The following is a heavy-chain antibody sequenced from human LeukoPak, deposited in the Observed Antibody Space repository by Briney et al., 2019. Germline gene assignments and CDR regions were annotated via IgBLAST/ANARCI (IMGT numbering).Heavy chain of an antibody. V-gene: IGHV3-7*01. CDR3: ARVTWAAAGPYYYYMDV. D-gene: IGHD6-13*01. J-gene: IGHJ6*03. Sequence: GGSLRLSCAVSGFTFSSYWMSWVRQAPGKGLEWVANIKQDGSEKYYVDSVKGRFTISRDNAKNSLYLQMNSLRAEDTAVYYCARVTWAAAGPYYYYMDVWGKGTTVTISS. CDR1: GFTFSSYW. CDR2: IKQDGSEK.